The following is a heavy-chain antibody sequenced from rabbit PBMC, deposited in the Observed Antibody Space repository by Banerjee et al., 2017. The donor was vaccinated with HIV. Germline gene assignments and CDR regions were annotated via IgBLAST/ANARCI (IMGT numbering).Heavy chain of an antibody. CDR3: ARGVSTSGRGYGL. D-gene: IGHD4-1*01. CDR1: GFSFSSTDY. CDR2: IYTGDGNT. Sequence: QEQLEESGGDLVKPEGSLTLTCTASGFSFSSTDYMCWVRQAPGKGLEWIACIYTGDGNTHYASWAKGRFTFSKTSSTTVTLQMTSLTAADTSTYFCARGVSTSGRGYGLWGPGTLVT. J-gene: IGHJ6*01. V-gene: IGHV1S45*01.